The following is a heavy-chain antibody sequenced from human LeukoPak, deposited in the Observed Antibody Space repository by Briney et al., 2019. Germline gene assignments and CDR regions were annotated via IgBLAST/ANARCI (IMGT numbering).Heavy chain of an antibody. CDR1: GFTFSSYA. J-gene: IGHJ4*02. CDR2: ISGRGGST. CDR3: ARARGDYLDY. V-gene: IGHV3-23*01. Sequence: PGGSLRLSCAASGFTFSSYALSWVRQAPGKGLEWVSGISGRGGSTYYADSVKGRFTISRDNSKNSLYLQMNSLRAEDTAVYYCARARGDYLDYWGQGTLVTVSS.